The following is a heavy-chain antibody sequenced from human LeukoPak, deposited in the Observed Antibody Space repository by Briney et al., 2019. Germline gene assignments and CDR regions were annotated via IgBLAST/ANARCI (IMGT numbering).Heavy chain of an antibody. CDR1: GFTFSSYA. V-gene: IGHV3-23*01. CDR2: ISGSGGST. Sequence: GGSLRLSCAASGFTFSSYAMSWVRQAPGRGLEWVSAISGSGGSTYYADSVKGRFTISRDNSKNTLYLQMNSLRAEDTAVYYCAKGTHYYDSSGLDAFDIWGQGTMVTVSS. J-gene: IGHJ3*02. D-gene: IGHD3-22*01. CDR3: AKGTHYYDSSGLDAFDI.